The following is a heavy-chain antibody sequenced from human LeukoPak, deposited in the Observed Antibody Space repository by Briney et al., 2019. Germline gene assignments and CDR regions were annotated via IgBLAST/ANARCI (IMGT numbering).Heavy chain of an antibody. J-gene: IGHJ3*02. Sequence: SETLSLTCAVYGGSFGGYYWSWIRQPPGKGLEWIGEINHSGSTNYNPSLKSRVTISVDTSKNQFSLKLSSVTAADTAVYYCARGPLTVTTFIFAFDIWGQGTMVTVSS. CDR2: INHSGST. D-gene: IGHD4-4*01. CDR1: GGSFGGYY. CDR3: ARGPLTVTTFIFAFDI. V-gene: IGHV4-34*01.